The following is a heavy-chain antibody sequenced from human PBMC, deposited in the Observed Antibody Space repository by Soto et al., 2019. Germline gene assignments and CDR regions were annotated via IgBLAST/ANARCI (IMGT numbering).Heavy chain of an antibody. CDR1: GDTFRTHA. D-gene: IGHD3-10*01. CDR3: ARGTYESGFDR. J-gene: IGHJ5*02. CDR2: TIPIFGTP. Sequence: QVQMVQSGAVVKKPGSSVKVSCKASGDTFRTHAVNWVRQAPGQGLEWMGGTIPIFGTPTYAETFQGRVTITADDSTRTAHMEVTNLTSDDTAVYYCARGTYESGFDRWGQGTLVTVSS. V-gene: IGHV1-69*01.